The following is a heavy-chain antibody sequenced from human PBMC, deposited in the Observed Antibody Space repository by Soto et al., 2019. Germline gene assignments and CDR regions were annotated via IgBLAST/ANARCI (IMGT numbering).Heavy chain of an antibody. V-gene: IGHV3-23*01. CDR3: AKATARSSGGYSDAFDI. J-gene: IGHJ3*02. CDR1: GFTFSSYA. Sequence: GGSLRLSCAASGFTFSSYAMSWVRQAPGKGLEWVSAISGSGGSTYYADSVKGRFTISRDNSKNTLYLQMNSLRAEDTAVYYCAKATARSSGGYSDAFDIWGQGTMVTVSS. D-gene: IGHD1-26*01. CDR2: ISGSGGST.